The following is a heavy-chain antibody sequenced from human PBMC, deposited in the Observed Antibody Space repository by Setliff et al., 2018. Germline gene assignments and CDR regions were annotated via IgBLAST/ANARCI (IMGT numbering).Heavy chain of an antibody. CDR3: ARRHLLSWFDS. CDR2: VLDTGIT. V-gene: IGHV4-61*01. J-gene: IGHJ5*01. Sequence: SETLSLTCTVSGGSISSGSYYWSWIRQPPGKEMEWIGNVLDTGITNYNPSLEGRVTISVDTSKNQFSLSLTSVTAADTALYYCARRHLLSWFDSWGQGHLVTVSS. CDR1: GGSISSGSYY.